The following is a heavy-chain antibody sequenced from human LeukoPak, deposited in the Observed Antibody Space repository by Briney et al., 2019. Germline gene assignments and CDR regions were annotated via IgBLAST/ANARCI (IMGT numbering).Heavy chain of an antibody. D-gene: IGHD3-22*01. CDR2: IYPGDSDT. V-gene: IGHV5-51*01. Sequence: GESLKISCKGSGYSFINYWIGWVRQMPGKGLEWMGIIYPGDSDTRYSPSFQGQVTISADKSISTAYLQWSSLKASDTAMYYCARQYYYDSSGSRSFDYWGQGTLVTVSS. CDR1: GYSFINYW. J-gene: IGHJ4*02. CDR3: ARQYYYDSSGSRSFDY.